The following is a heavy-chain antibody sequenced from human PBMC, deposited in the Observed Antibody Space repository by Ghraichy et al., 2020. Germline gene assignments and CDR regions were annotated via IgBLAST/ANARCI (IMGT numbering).Heavy chain of an antibody. V-gene: IGHV3-53*01. Sequence: GGSLRLSCAASGFTVSSNYMSWVRQAPGKGLEWVSVIYSGGSTYYADSVKGRFTISRDNSKNTLYLQMNSLRAEDTAVYYCARDPFNWNYGTGGPDVWGQGTTVTVSS. J-gene: IGHJ6*02. CDR3: ARDPFNWNYGTGGPDV. D-gene: IGHD1-7*01. CDR1: GFTVSSNY. CDR2: IYSGGST.